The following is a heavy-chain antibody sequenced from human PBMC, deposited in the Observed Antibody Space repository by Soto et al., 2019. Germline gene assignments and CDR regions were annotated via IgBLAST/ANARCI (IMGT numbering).Heavy chain of an antibody. D-gene: IGHD1-26*01. CDR3: AREKYTGSNSYFDY. J-gene: IGHJ4*02. Sequence: QVQLQESGPGLVKPSETLSLTCNVSGGSVSNYYWSWMRQPAGKGLEWIGRMYPRGNTNYNPSLNGRVSMSVDTSKNQFSLSLSSVTAADTAVYYCAREKYTGSNSYFDYWGQGTLVTVSS. CDR1: GGSVSNYY. V-gene: IGHV4-4*07. CDR2: MYPRGNT.